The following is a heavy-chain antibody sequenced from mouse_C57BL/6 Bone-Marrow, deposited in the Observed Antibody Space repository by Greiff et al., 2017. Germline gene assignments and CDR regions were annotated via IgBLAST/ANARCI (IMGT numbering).Heavy chain of an antibody. CDR1: GFTFSDYG. V-gene: IGHV5-17*01. CDR2: ISSGSSTI. CDR3: ARTPLHYYGSSMDY. D-gene: IGHD1-1*01. Sequence: DVKLVESGGGLVKPGGSLKLSCAASGFTFSDYGMHWVRQAPEKGLEWVAYISSGSSTIYYADTVKGRFTISRDNAKNTLFLQMTSLRSEDTAMYYCARTPLHYYGSSMDYWGQGTSVTVSS. J-gene: IGHJ4*01.